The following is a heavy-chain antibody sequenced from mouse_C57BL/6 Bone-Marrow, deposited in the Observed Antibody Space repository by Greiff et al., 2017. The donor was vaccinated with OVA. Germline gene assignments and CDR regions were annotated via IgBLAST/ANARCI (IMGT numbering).Heavy chain of an antibody. CDR3: ARDSYYGSSFYYAMDY. V-gene: IGHV1-80*01. CDR1: GYAFSSYW. J-gene: IGHJ4*01. D-gene: IGHD1-1*01. CDR2: IYPGDGDT. Sequence: QVQLQQSGAELVKPGASVKISCKASGYAFSSYWMNWVKQRPGKGLEWIGQIYPGDGDTNYNGTFKGKATLTADKSSSTAYMQLISLTSEDSAVYFCARDSYYGSSFYYAMDYWGQGTSVTVSS.